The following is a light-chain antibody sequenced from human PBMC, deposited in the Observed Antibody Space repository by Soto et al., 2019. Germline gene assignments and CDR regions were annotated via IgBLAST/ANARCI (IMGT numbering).Light chain of an antibody. J-gene: IGLJ2*01. V-gene: IGLV1-44*01. CDR3: AAWDDSLRGAV. Sequence: QSALAQPPSASGTPGQRVTISCSGRNSNVRYNTVNWFQQFPGTAPNLLIHTNNKRPSGVPDRFSGSKSATSASLAISGVQSEDEAVYYCAAWDDSLRGAVFGGWTKVTV. CDR2: TNN. CDR1: NSNVRYNT.